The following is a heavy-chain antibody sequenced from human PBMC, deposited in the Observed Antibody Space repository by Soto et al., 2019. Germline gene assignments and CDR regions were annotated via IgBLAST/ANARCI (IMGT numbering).Heavy chain of an antibody. CDR2: ISYDGSNK. J-gene: IGHJ4*02. CDR1: GFTFSSYG. V-gene: IGHV3-30*18. Sequence: GGSLRLSCAASGFTFSSYGMHWVRQAPGKGLEWVAVISYDGSNKYYADSVKGRFTISRDNSKNTLYLQMNSLRAEDTAVYYCAKERGYSGYSPFDYWGQGT. D-gene: IGHD5-12*01. CDR3: AKERGYSGYSPFDY.